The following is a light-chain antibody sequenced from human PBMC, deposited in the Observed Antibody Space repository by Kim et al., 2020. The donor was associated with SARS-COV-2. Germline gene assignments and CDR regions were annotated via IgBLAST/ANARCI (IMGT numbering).Light chain of an antibody. CDR2: YDS. V-gene: IGLV3-21*04. Sequence: SYELTQPLSVSVAPGKTARITCGGNNIGSKSVHWYQQKSGQAPVLVIYYDSDRPSGIPERFSGSNSVNTANLTISRVEAGDEADYYCQVWDSSSDHWVFGGVAQLTVL. CDR3: QVWDSSSDHWV. J-gene: IGLJ3*02. CDR1: NIGSKS.